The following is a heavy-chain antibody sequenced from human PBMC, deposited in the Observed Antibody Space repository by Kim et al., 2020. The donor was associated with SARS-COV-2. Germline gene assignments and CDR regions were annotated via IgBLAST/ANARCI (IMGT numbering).Heavy chain of an antibody. V-gene: IGHV3-74*01. J-gene: IGHJ4*02. CDR3: ARGIYCDYVSDDY. D-gene: IGHD4-17*01. Sequence: YADSVKDRFTISRDNAKNTLYLQMNRLRAEDTAVYYCARGIYCDYVSDDYWGQGTLVTVSS.